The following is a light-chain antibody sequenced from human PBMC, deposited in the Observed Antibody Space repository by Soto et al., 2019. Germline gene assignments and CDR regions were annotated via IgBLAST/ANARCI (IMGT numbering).Light chain of an antibody. Sequence: QSALTQPASVSGSPGQSITISCTGTSSDVGGYNYVSWYQQHPGKAPKLMIYDVSTRPSGVSNRFSGSKSGNTASLTISGLQAEDEADYYCSSYTSSWVFGTGTKVTVL. J-gene: IGLJ1*01. CDR2: DVS. CDR3: SSYTSSWV. CDR1: SSDVGGYNY. V-gene: IGLV2-14*01.